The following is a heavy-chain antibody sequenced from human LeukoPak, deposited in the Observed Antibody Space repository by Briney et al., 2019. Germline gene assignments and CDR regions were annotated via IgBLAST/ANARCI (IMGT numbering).Heavy chain of an antibody. V-gene: IGHV1-18*01. CDR2: ISPYNGNT. J-gene: IGHJ3*02. CDR1: GYTFTHYV. Sequence: GASVKVSCKTSGYTFTHYVISWVRQAPGQGLEWMGRISPYNGNTKYAQKLQGRVTMTTDTSTSTAYKELRSLRSDDTAVYYCARASTHRYNWKSGQLNDAFDIWGQGTMVTVSS. CDR3: ARASTHRYNWKSGQLNDAFDI. D-gene: IGHD1-20*01.